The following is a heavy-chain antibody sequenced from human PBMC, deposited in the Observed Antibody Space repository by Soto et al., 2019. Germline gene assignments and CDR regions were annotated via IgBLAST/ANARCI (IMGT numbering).Heavy chain of an antibody. D-gene: IGHD3-10*01. CDR2: INYSGSA. CDR1: GDSVSSGGAY. V-gene: IGHV4-61*08. CDR3: ARSPTLYGRPGRNWFDP. Sequence: SETLSLTCTVSGDSVSSGGAYWSWIRQHPGKGLEWIGYINYSGSANYTPSLKSRVTISVDTSKNQFSLKLSSVTAAGTAVYYCARSPTLYGRPGRNWFDPWGQGTLVTVSS. J-gene: IGHJ5*02.